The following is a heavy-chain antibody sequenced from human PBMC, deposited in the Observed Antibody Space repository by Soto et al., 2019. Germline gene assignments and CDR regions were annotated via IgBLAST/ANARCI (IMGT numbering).Heavy chain of an antibody. V-gene: IGHV1-3*01. CDR2: INAGNGNT. Sequence: GASVKVSCKASGYTFTSYGISWVRQAPGQRLEWMEWINAGNGNTKYSQKFQGRVTITRDTSASTAYMELSSLRSEDTAVYYCASESYGGEFDYWGQGTLVTVSS. CDR3: ASESYGGEFDY. J-gene: IGHJ4*02. CDR1: GYTFTSYG. D-gene: IGHD4-17*01.